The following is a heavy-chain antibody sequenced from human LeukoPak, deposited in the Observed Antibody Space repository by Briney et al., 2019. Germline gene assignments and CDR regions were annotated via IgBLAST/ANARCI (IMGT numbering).Heavy chain of an antibody. Sequence: PSETLSVTCAVYGGSFTGYYWSRIRQPPGKGLEWIGEINHSGSTNYNPSLKSRVTISVYTSKNQFSLKLSSVTAADTAVYYCARAGIAAGRWFDPWGQGTLVTVSS. CDR2: INHSGST. CDR1: GGSFTGYY. J-gene: IGHJ5*02. CDR3: ARAGIAAGRWFDP. V-gene: IGHV4-34*01. D-gene: IGHD6-13*01.